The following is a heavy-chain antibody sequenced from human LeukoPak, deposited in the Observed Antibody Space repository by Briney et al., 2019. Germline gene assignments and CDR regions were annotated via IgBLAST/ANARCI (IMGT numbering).Heavy chain of an antibody. D-gene: IGHD3-3*01. CDR3: ARVSNDFWSGYHMDV. J-gene: IGHJ6*03. Sequence: SETLSLTCTVSGGSISSGDYYWSWIRQPPGKGLEWIGYIYYSGSTYYNPSLKSRVTISVDTSKNQLSLKLSSVTAADTAVYYCARVSNDFWSGYHMDVWGKGTTVTVSS. V-gene: IGHV4-30-4*08. CDR1: GGSISSGDYY. CDR2: IYYSGST.